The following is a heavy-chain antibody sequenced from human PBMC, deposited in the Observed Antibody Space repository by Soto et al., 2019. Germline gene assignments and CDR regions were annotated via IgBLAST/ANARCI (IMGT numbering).Heavy chain of an antibody. J-gene: IGHJ4*02. V-gene: IGHV3-9*01. CDR3: AKYAPIAAAGTREFGVWYYFDY. CDR2: ISWNSGSI. D-gene: IGHD6-13*01. Sequence: GGSLRLSCAASGFTFDDYAMHWVRQAPGKGLEWVSGISWNSGSIGYAFSVKGRFTISRDNAKNSLYLQMNSLRAEDTALYCCAKYAPIAAAGTREFGVWYYFDYWGQGTLVTVSS. CDR1: GFTFDDYA.